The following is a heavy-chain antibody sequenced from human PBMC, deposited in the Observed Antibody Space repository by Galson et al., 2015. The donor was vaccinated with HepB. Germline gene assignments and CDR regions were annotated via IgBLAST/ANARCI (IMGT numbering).Heavy chain of an antibody. Sequence: QSGAEVKKPGESLKISCKGSGYSFPSYWIGWVRQMPGKGLEWMGIIYPGDSDTRYRPSFQGQVTISADKSISTAYLQWSSLKASDTAMYYCARPAGPPNTPSAFDIWGQGTMVTVSS. CDR3: ARPAGPPNTPSAFDI. CDR2: IYPGDSDT. J-gene: IGHJ3*02. D-gene: IGHD1-14*01. V-gene: IGHV5-51*01. CDR1: GYSFPSYW.